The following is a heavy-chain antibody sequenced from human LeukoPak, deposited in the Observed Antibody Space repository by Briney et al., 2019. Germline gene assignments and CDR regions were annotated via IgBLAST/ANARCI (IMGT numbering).Heavy chain of an antibody. CDR1: GYTLTELS. Sequence: ASVKVSCKVSGYTLTELSMHWVRQAPGKGLEWMGGFDPEDGETIYAQKFQGRATMTEDTSTDTAYMELSSLRSEDTAVYYCATLTTECSGSCPYYMDVWGKGTTVTVSS. CDR2: FDPEDGET. V-gene: IGHV1-24*01. CDR3: ATLTTECSGSCPYYMDV. D-gene: IGHD1-26*01. J-gene: IGHJ6*03.